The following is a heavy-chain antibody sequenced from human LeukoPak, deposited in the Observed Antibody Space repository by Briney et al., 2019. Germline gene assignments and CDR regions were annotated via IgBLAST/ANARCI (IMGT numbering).Heavy chain of an antibody. D-gene: IGHD3-10*01. J-gene: IGHJ5*02. CDR1: GGSISGYY. CDR3: ARDRFNYGSGSYYLNWFDP. V-gene: IGHV4-59*12. Sequence: PSETLSLTCTVSGGSISGYYWSWIRQPPGKGLEWIGSIYYSGSTNYNPSLKSRVTISVDTSKNQFSLKLSSVTAADTAVYFCARDRFNYGSGSYYLNWFDPWGQGTLVTVSS. CDR2: IYYSGST.